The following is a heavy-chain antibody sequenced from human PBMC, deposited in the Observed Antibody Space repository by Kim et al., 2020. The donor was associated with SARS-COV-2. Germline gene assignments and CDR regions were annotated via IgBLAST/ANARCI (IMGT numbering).Heavy chain of an antibody. V-gene: IGHV4-59*01. CDR2: IHYSGST. CDR1: GGSISSYY. D-gene: IGHD3-3*01. Sequence: SETLSLICTASGGSISSYYWSWIRQPPGKGLEWIGYIHYSGSTNYNPSLKSRVTISVDTSKNQFPLKLSSVTAADTAVYYCARATTITIFGVVSAFDIWGQGTMVTVSS. J-gene: IGHJ3*02. CDR3: ARATTITIFGVVSAFDI.